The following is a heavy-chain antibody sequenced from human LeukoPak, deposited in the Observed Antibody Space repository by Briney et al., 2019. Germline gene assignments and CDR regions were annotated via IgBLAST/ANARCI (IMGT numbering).Heavy chain of an antibody. CDR1: GYTFTSYA. CDR3: ARVSGSYDNWFDP. CDR2: INAGNGNT. Sequence: ASVKVSCRASGYTFTSYAMYWVRQAPGQRLEWMGWINAGNGNTKYSQKFQGRVTITRDTSASTAYMELSSLRSEDTAVYYCARVSGSYDNWFDPWGQGTLVTVSS. V-gene: IGHV1-3*01. D-gene: IGHD1-26*01. J-gene: IGHJ5*02.